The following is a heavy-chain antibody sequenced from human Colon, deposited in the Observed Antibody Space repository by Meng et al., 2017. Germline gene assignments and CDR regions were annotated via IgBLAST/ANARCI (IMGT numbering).Heavy chain of an antibody. J-gene: IGHJ4*02. CDR2: VYHRGDT. V-gene: IGHV4-4*02. CDR1: GDSISSDIW. Sequence: QVQLTEAGPGLVKPSGTRSLTCTGSGDSISSDIWWSWVRQPPGKGLEWIGEVYHRGDTNYNPSLKSRVVISVDRSKNQFSLNLSSVTAADTAVYYCGRDQGRQLINHWGQGTLVTVSS. CDR3: GRDQGRQLINH. D-gene: IGHD1-1*01.